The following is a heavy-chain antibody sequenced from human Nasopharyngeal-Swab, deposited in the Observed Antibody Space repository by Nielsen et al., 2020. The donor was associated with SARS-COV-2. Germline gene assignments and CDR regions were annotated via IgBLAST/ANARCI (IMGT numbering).Heavy chain of an antibody. V-gene: IGHV4-34*01. CDR3: ARGPVRYDFWSGYYCGFDY. Sequence: GSLRLSCAVYGGSFSGYYWSWIRQPPGKGLEWIGEIHHSGSTDYNPSLKSRVTISVDTSKNQFSLKLSSVTAADTAVFCCARGPVRYDFWSGYYCGFDYWGQGTLVTVSS. CDR1: GGSFSGYY. CDR2: IHHSGST. J-gene: IGHJ4*02. D-gene: IGHD3-3*01.